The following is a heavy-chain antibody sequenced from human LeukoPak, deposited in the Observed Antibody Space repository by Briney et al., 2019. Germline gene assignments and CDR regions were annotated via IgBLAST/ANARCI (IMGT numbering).Heavy chain of an antibody. J-gene: IGHJ4*02. D-gene: IGHD3-3*01. CDR3: ARDPSDYYDFWSGYPYFDY. CDR2: ISGSGGST. V-gene: IGHV3-23*01. CDR1: GFTFSSYA. Sequence: PGGSLRLSCAASGFTFSSYAMSWVRQAPGKGLEWVSAISGSGGSTYYADSVKGRFTISRDNSKNTLYLQMNSLRAEDTAVYYCARDPSDYYDFWSGYPYFDYWGQGTLVTVSS.